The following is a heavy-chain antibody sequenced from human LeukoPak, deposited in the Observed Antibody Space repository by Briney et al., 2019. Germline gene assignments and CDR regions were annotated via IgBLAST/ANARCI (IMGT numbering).Heavy chain of an antibody. V-gene: IGHV1-69*02. Sequence: ASVKVSCKASGGTFSSYTISWVRQAPGQGLEWMGRIIPILGIANYAQKFQGRVTITADKSTSTAYMELSSLRSEDTAVYYCASGGSNYVGRWFDPWGQGTLVTVSP. D-gene: IGHD4-11*01. J-gene: IGHJ5*02. CDR2: IIPILGIA. CDR1: GGTFSSYT. CDR3: ASGGSNYVGRWFDP.